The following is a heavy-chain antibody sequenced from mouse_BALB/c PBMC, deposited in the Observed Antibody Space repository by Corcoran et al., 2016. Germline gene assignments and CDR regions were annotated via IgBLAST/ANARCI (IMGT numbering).Heavy chain of an antibody. CDR2: INPYNGGT. D-gene: IGHD2-1*01. J-gene: IGHJ4*01. CDR3: AREGYGNYAMDY. Sequence: EVLLQQSGPDLVKPGASVKIPCTASGYPFTDYNMDWVNQSHGKNLAYIGLINPYNGGTSYNQKFKGKATLTVDKSSSTAYMELLSLTSEDSAVYYCAREGYGNYAMDYWGQGTSVTVS. V-gene: IGHV1-18*01. CDR1: GYPFTDYN.